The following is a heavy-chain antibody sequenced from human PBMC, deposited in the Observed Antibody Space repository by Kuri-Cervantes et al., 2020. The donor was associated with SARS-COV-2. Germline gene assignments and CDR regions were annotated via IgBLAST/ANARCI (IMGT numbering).Heavy chain of an antibody. D-gene: IGHD2-8*01. CDR2: IKQDGSEK. CDR1: GFTFSSYG. V-gene: IGHV3-7*03. Sequence: GESLKISCAASGFTFSSYGMSWVHQAPGKGLEWVANIKQDGSEKYYVDSVKGRFTISRDNAKNSLYLQMKSLRAEDTAVYYCAKWGSHAIDYWGQGTLVTVSS. CDR3: AKWGSHAIDY. J-gene: IGHJ4*02.